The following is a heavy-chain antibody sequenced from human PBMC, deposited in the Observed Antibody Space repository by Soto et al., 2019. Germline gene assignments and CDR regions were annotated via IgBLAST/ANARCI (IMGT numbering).Heavy chain of an antibody. D-gene: IGHD1-26*01. J-gene: IGHJ4*02. CDR2: MNPNSGNT. V-gene: IGHV1-8*01. Sequence: QVQLVQSGAEVKKPGASVKVSCKASGYTFTSYDINWVRQATGQGLEWMGWMNPNSGNTGYAQKFQGRVTMPRNTSISTTYMELSSLRSAATAVYYCARETSGSYRPDYWGQGTLVSVSS. CDR1: GYTFTSYD. CDR3: ARETSGSYRPDY.